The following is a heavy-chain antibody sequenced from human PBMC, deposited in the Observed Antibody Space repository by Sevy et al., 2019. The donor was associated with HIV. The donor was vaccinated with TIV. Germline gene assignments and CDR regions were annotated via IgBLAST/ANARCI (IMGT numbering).Heavy chain of an antibody. CDR2: ISNSGSAL. Sequence: GGSLRLSCAASGFIFSSYEMNWVHQAPGKGLEWISYISNSGSALYYSYSVKGRFTISRDNAKNPLYLQMNSLRAEDTAVYYCARDLPPSATTVAHFDNWGQGTLVTVSS. V-gene: IGHV3-48*03. J-gene: IGHJ4*02. D-gene: IGHD4-4*01. CDR1: GFIFSSYE. CDR3: ARDLPPSATTVAHFDN.